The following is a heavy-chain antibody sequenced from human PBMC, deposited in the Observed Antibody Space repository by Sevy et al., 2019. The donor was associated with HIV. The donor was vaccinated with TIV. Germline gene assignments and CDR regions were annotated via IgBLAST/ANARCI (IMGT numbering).Heavy chain of an antibody. D-gene: IGHD6-13*01. CDR2: INPSGGST. Sequence: GASVKVSCKASGYTFTSYYMHWVRQAPGQGLEWMGIINPSGGSTSYAQKFQGRVTMTRDTSTSTVYMELSSLRSEDTAVYYCARALKPPIAAAGTLRYWGQGTLVTVSS. V-gene: IGHV1-46*01. CDR3: ARALKPPIAAAGTLRY. CDR1: GYTFTSYY. J-gene: IGHJ4*02.